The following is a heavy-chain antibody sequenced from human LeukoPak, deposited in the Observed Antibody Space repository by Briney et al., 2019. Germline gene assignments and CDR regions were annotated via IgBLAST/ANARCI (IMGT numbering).Heavy chain of an antibody. D-gene: IGHD1-7*01. Sequence: GGSLRLSCAASGFTFNIYAMSWVRQAPGKGLEWVSAISGSGGSTYYADSVKGRFTISRDNSKNTLYLQMNSLRAEDTAVYYCAKGTGTTLSYYYGMDVWGQGTTVTVSS. J-gene: IGHJ6*02. CDR3: AKGTGTTLSYYYGMDV. V-gene: IGHV3-23*01. CDR1: GFTFNIYA. CDR2: ISGSGGST.